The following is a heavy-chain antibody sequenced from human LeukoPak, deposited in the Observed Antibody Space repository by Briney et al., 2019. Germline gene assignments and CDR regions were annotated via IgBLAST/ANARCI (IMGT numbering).Heavy chain of an antibody. CDR3: AKFEGDDYGDYGHY. Sequence: PGGSLRLSCAASGFTFSSYAMSWVRQAPGKGLEWVSAISGSGGSTYYADSVKGRFTTSRDNSKNTLYLQMNSLRAEDTAVYYCAKFEGDDYGDYGHYWGQGTLVTVSS. V-gene: IGHV3-23*01. CDR1: GFTFSSYA. D-gene: IGHD4-17*01. J-gene: IGHJ4*02. CDR2: ISGSGGST.